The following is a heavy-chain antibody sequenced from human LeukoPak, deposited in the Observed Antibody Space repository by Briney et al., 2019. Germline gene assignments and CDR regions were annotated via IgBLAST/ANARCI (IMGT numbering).Heavy chain of an antibody. D-gene: IGHD3-22*01. CDR2: INPNSGGT. Sequence: ASVKVSCKAPGYTFTGYYMHWVRQAPGQGLEWMGWINPNSGGTNYAQKFQGRVTMTRDTSISTAYMELSRLRSDDTAVYYCARAPTYYYDSSGYYSFDYWGQGTLVTVSS. CDR3: ARAPTYYYDSSGYYSFDY. V-gene: IGHV1-2*02. J-gene: IGHJ4*02. CDR1: GYTFTGYY.